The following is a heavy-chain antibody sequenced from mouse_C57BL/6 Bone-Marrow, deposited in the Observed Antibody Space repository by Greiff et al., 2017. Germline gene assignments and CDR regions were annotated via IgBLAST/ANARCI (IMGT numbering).Heavy chain of an antibody. V-gene: IGHV1-15*01. CDR1: GYTFTGYE. D-gene: IGHD2-1*01. J-gene: IGHJ3*01. Sequence: VQLQQPGAELVKPGASVTLSCKASGYTFTGYEMHWVKQTPGHGLEWIGAIDPDTGGTNYNQKFKGRAILTVDKSSSTAYMELRSLTSEDSSVYNWSRVSSHGIDYWGQGTLVTVSA. CDR2: IDPDTGGT. CDR3: SRVSSHGIDY.